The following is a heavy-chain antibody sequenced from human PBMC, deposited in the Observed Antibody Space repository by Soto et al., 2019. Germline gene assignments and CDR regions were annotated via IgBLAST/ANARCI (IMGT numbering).Heavy chain of an antibody. CDR2: IYYSGST. CDR1: GGSISSGGYY. V-gene: IGHV4-31*03. D-gene: IGHD1-7*01. Sequence: QVQLQESGPGLVKPSQTLSLTCTVSGGSISSGGYYWSWIRQHPGKGLEWIGYIYYSGSTYYNPSRKSRVTISVDTSKNQFSLKLSSVTAADTAVYYCAREVPITGTTKGYFDYWGQGTLVTVSS. J-gene: IGHJ4*02. CDR3: AREVPITGTTKGYFDY.